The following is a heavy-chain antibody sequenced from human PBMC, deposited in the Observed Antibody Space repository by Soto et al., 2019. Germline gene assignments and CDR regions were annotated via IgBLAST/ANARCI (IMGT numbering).Heavy chain of an antibody. CDR2: IIPIFGTA. J-gene: IGHJ4*02. CDR3: ARSYYYDSSGYSLFDYFDY. CDR1: GGTFSSYA. V-gene: IGHV1-69*13. D-gene: IGHD3-22*01. Sequence: ASVKVSCKASGGTFSSYAISWVRQAPGQGLEWMGGIIPIFGTANYAQKFQGRVTITADESTSTAYMELSSLRSEDTAVYYCARSYYYDSSGYSLFDYFDYWGQGTLVTVSS.